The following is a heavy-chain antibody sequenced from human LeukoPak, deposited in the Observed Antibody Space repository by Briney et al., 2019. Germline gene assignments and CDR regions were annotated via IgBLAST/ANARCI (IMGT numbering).Heavy chain of an antibody. CDR1: GGSISSGSYY. CDR3: ARDQPASNWNYYYYYGMDV. Sequence: SETLSLTRTVSGGSISSGSYYWSWIRQPAGKGLEWIGRIYTSGSTNYNPSLKSRVTISVDTSKNQFSLKLSSVTAADTAVYYCARDQPASNWNYYYYYGMDVWGQGTTVTVSS. CDR2: IYTSGST. V-gene: IGHV4-61*02. D-gene: IGHD1-20*01. J-gene: IGHJ6*02.